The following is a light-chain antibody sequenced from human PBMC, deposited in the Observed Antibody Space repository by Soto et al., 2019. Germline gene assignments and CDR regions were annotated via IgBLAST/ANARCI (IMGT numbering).Light chain of an antibody. Sequence: QSALTQPASVSGSPGQSITISCTGTSSDVGGYHYVSWYQQHPGKAPKLMIYDVSNRPSGVSNRFSGSKSGNTASLTISGRQAEDEADYYCSSYTSSSTPYVFGTGSKLTVL. CDR3: SSYTSSSTPYV. V-gene: IGLV2-14*01. CDR2: DVS. CDR1: SSDVGGYHY. J-gene: IGLJ1*01.